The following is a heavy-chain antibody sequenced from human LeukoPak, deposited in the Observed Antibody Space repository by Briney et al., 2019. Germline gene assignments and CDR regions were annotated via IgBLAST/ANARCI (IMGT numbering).Heavy chain of an antibody. J-gene: IGHJ3*01. CDR3: ARGPYYNPSDAFDL. Sequence: GTSLRLSCEVSGFTLRSSDMHWVRQAPGKGLKWVAVIWHDGSIERYADSVKGRFTVSRDNSGTTLYLQMNSLRVEDTAVYYCARGPYYNPSDAFDLWGQGTVVTVFS. CDR2: IWHDGSIE. V-gene: IGHV3-33*01. D-gene: IGHD3-10*01. CDR1: GFTLRSSD.